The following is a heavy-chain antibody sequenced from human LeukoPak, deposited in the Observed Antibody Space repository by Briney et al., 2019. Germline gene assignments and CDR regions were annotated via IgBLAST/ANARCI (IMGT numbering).Heavy chain of an antibody. D-gene: IGHD6-19*01. CDR1: GYTFTSYD. J-gene: IGHJ4*02. V-gene: IGHV1-8*01. CDR2: MNANSSNT. CDR3: ARGLSSGDY. Sequence: RASVTVSCKASGYTFTSYDINWVRQATGQGLEWMGWMNANSSNTGYAQKFQGRVTITRNNSISTAYLELSSLRSEDTAVYYCARGLSSGDYWGQGTLVTVSS.